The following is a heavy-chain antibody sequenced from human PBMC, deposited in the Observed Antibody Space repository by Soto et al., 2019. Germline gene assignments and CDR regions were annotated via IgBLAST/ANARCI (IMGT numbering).Heavy chain of an antibody. J-gene: IGHJ6*02. D-gene: IGHD6-13*01. Sequence: SETLSLTCNVSGGSISGYYWSWIRQPPGKGLEYIGYIYYRGSTNYNPSLESRVTMSVDTSRNQFSLKVNSVTAADTAVYYCARQQLLPFYYALDVWGQGTTVTLSS. CDR3: ARQQLLPFYYALDV. CDR1: GGSISGYY. V-gene: IGHV4-59*01. CDR2: IYYRGST.